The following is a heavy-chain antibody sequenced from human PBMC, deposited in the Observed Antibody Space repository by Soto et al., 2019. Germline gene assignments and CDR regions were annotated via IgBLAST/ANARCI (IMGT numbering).Heavy chain of an antibody. CDR2: ISYDGSNK. D-gene: IGHD3-3*01. CDR1: GFTFSSYG. Sequence: GGSLRLSCAASGFTFSSYGMHWVRQAPGKGLEWVAVISYDGSNKYYADSVKGRFTISRDNSKNTLYLQMNSLRAEDTAVYYCEAYYDFWSGYARPLNDKPAIDYWGQGTLVTVSS. J-gene: IGHJ4*02. V-gene: IGHV3-30*03. CDR3: EAYYDFWSGYARPLNDKPAIDY.